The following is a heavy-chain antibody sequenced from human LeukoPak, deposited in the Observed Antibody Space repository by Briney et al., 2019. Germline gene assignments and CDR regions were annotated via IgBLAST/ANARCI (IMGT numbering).Heavy chain of an antibody. V-gene: IGHV3-7*01. CDR2: IKQDGSEK. CDR1: GFTFSSYW. J-gene: IGHJ4*02. Sequence: GGSLRLSCAASGFTFSSYWMSWVRQAPEKGLEWVANIKQDGSEKYYVDSVKGRFTSSRDNAKNSLYLQMNSLRAEDTAVYYCAREGSPTAMVTYRGLDYWGQGTLVTVSS. D-gene: IGHD5-18*01. CDR3: AREGSPTAMVTYRGLDY.